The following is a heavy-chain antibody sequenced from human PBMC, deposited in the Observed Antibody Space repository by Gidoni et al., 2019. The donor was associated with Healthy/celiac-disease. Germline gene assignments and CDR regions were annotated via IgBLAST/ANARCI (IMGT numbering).Heavy chain of an antibody. CDR3: AKYPDYYGSGSSYYFDY. CDR2: ISGSGGST. Sequence: EVQLLASGGGLVQPGGSLRLSCAASGFTFSSYAMSWVRQAPGKGLEWVSAISGSGGSTYYADSVKGRFTISRDNSKNTLYLQMNSLRAEDTAVYYCAKYPDYYGSGSSYYFDYWGQGTLVTVSS. J-gene: IGHJ4*02. CDR1: GFTFSSYA. V-gene: IGHV3-23*01. D-gene: IGHD3-10*01.